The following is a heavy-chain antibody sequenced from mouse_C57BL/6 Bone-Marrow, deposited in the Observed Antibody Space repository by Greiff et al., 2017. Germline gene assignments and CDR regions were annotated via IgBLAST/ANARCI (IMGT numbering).Heavy chain of an antibody. D-gene: IGHD1-1*01. CDR2: IYPGGGYT. V-gene: IGHV1-63*01. J-gene: IGHJ2*01. CDR3: ARSGGYYGSSFDY. Sequence: VQLQQSGAELVRPGTSVKMSCKASGYTFTNYWIGWAKQRPGHGLEWIGDIYPGGGYTNYNEKFKGKATLTADKSSSTAYMQFSSLTSEDSAIYYCARSGGYYGSSFDYWGQGTTLTVSS. CDR1: GYTFTNYW.